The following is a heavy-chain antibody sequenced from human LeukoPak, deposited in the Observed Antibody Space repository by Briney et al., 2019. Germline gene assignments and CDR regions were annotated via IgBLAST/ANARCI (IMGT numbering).Heavy chain of an antibody. D-gene: IGHD3-22*01. CDR3: ARARRAYYYDSSGYCFDY. Sequence: SETLSLTCTVSGGSISSYYWSWIRQPPGKGLEWIGYIYYSGSTNYNPSLKSRVTISVDTSKNQFSLKLSSVTAADTAVYYCARARRAYYYDSSGYCFDYWGQGTLVTVSS. CDR2: IYYSGST. CDR1: GGSISSYY. J-gene: IGHJ4*02. V-gene: IGHV4-59*01.